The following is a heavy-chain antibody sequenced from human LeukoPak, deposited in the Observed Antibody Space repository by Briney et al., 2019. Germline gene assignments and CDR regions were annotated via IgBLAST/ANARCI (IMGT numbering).Heavy chain of an antibody. CDR1: GGSISSYY. V-gene: IGHV4-59*01. CDR2: IYYSGST. J-gene: IGHJ4*02. D-gene: IGHD3-10*01. CDR3: ARDPFGEGGINY. Sequence: SETLSLTCTVSGGSISSYYWSWIRQPPGKGLEWIGYIYYSGSTNYNPSLKSRVTISVDTSKNQFSLKLSSVTAADTAVYYCARDPFGEGGINYWGQGTLVTVSS.